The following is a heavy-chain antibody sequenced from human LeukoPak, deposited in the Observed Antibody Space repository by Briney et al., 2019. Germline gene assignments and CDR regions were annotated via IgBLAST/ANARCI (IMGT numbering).Heavy chain of an antibody. CDR1: GFTFSSYA. V-gene: IGHV3-23*01. D-gene: IGHD1-20*01. CDR3: AKSLTGTVDY. CDR2: ISGSGGST. J-gene: IGHJ4*02. Sequence: TGGSLRLSCAASGFTFSSYAMSWVRQAPGKGLEWVSGISGSGGSTYYADSVKGRFTISRDNSKNTLYLQMNSLRAEDTAVYYCAKSLTGTVDYWGQGTLVTVSS.